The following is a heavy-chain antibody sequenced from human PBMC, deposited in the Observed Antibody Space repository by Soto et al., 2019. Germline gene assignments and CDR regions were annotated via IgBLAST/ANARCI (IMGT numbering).Heavy chain of an antibody. J-gene: IGHJ6*03. Sequence: GASVKVSCKASGYTFTSYAMHWVRQAPGQRLEWMGWINAGNGNTKYSQKFQGRVTITRDTSASTAYMELSSLRSEDTAVYYCARDIRGPDCSGGSCFLYYYMDVWGKGTTVPSP. CDR3: ARDIRGPDCSGGSCFLYYYMDV. D-gene: IGHD2-15*01. CDR1: GYTFTSYA. V-gene: IGHV1-3*01. CDR2: INAGNGNT.